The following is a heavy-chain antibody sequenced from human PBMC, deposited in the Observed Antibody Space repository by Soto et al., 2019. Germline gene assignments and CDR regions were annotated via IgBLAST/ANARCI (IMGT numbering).Heavy chain of an antibody. D-gene: IGHD3-9*01. CDR2: IYYSGST. Sequence: PSETLSLTCTVSGGSISSYYWSWIRQPPGKGLEWIGYIYYSGSTNYNPSLKSRVTISVDTSKNQFSLKLSSVTAADTAVYYCARDPRYYDILTGYYVASGTLDVWGQGTTVTVSS. CDR3: ARDPRYYDILTGYYVASGTLDV. V-gene: IGHV4-59*01. CDR1: GGSISSYY. J-gene: IGHJ6*02.